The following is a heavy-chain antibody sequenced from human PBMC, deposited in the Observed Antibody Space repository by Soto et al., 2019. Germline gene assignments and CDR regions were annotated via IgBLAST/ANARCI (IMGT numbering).Heavy chain of an antibody. J-gene: IGHJ4*02. CDR1: GFTFSSYG. D-gene: IGHD4-17*01. CDR3: ARQVTRRTEQYPNFDY. CDR2: IWYDGSNK. Sequence: GGSLRLSCAASGFTFSSYGMHWVRQAPGKGLEWVAVIWYDGSNKYYADSVKGRFTISRDNSKNTLYLQMNSLRAEDTAVYYCARQVTRRTEQYPNFDYWGQGTLVTVSS. V-gene: IGHV3-33*01.